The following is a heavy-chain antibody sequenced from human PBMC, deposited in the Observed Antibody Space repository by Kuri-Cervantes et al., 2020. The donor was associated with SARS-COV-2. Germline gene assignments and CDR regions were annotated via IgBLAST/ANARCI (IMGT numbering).Heavy chain of an antibody. CDR2: IIPIFGTA. CDR3: ASGGQLPYYYYYYMDV. CDR1: GYTFTVYY. J-gene: IGHJ6*03. D-gene: IGHD1-1*01. V-gene: IGHV1-69*05. Sequence: SVKVSCKASGYTFTVYYIHWVRQAPGQGLEWMGGIIPIFGTANYAQKFQGRVTITTDESRSTAYMELSSLRSEDTAVYYCASGGQLPYYYYYYMDVWGKGTTVTVSS.